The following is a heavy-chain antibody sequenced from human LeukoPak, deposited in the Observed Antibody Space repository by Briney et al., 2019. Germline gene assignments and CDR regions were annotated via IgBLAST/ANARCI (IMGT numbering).Heavy chain of an antibody. D-gene: IGHD2-2*02. CDR3: ARRYCSSTSCYISP. J-gene: IGHJ5*02. Sequence: GASVKVSCKASGYTFTSYDINWVRQATGQGLEWMGWMNPNSGNTGYAPKFQGRVTITRNTSISTAYMELSSLRSEDTAVYYCARRYCSSTSCYISPWGQGTLVTVSS. CDR1: GYTFTSYD. CDR2: MNPNSGNT. V-gene: IGHV1-8*03.